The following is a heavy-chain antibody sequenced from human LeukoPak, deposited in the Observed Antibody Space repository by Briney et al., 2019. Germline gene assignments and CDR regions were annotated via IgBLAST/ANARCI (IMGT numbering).Heavy chain of an antibody. CDR3: AKELELQSYYYYYMDV. J-gene: IGHJ6*03. CDR1: GYTLTELS. Sequence: ASVKVSCKVSGYTLTELSMHWVRQAPGKGLEWMGGFDPEDGETIYAQKFQGRVTMTEDTSTDTAYMELSSLRSEDTAVYYCAKELELQSYYYYYMDVWGKGTTVTVSS. V-gene: IGHV1-24*01. D-gene: IGHD1-7*01. CDR2: FDPEDGET.